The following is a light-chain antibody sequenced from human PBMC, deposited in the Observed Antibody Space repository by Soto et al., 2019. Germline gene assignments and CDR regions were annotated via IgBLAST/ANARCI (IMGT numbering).Light chain of an antibody. V-gene: IGLV2-14*01. CDR1: SSDVGGFNY. CDR3: SSYTSTNTLYV. Sequence: QSVLTQPASVSGSPGQSITISCTGTSSDVGGFNYVSWYQQHPGKAPKLMIYEVSNRPSGVSTRFSGSKSANTASLTISGLLAEDEADYYCSSYTSTNTLYVFGTGTKVTVL. CDR2: EVS. J-gene: IGLJ1*01.